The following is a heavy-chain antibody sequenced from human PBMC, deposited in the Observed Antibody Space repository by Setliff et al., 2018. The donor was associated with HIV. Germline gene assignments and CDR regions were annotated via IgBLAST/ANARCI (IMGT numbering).Heavy chain of an antibody. J-gene: IGHJ5*02. CDR2: INPSGGST. D-gene: IGHD2-15*01. V-gene: IGHV1-46*01. CDR1: GYTFTSYY. Sequence: VASVKVSCKASGYTFTSYYMHWVRQAPGQGLEWMGIINPSGGSTSYAQKFQGRVTMTRDTSTSTVYMELSSLRSEDTAVYYCVKHVDSDFSGDPDWFDPWGQGIPVTVSS. CDR3: VKHVDSDFSGDPDWFDP.